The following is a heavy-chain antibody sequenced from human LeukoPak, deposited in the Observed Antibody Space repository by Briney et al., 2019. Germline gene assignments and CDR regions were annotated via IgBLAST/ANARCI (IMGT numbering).Heavy chain of an antibody. CDR1: GGSVSSGSYY. Sequence: SETLSLTCTVSGGSVSSGSYYWSWIRQPPGKGLEWIAFIYYTGGTSDNPSLRDRVTVSIDTSKNQFSLRLSSVTAAGTAVYYCARILVGATADFWGQGTLVTISS. CDR3: ARILVGATADF. J-gene: IGHJ4*02. D-gene: IGHD1-26*01. V-gene: IGHV4-61*01. CDR2: IYYTGGT.